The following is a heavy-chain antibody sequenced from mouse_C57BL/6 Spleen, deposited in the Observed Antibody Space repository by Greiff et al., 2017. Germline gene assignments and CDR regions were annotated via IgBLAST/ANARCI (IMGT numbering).Heavy chain of an antibody. CDR2: IYPGNSDT. Sequence: EVQLQQSGTVLARPGASVKMSCKTSGYTFTSYWMHWVNQRPGQGLEWIGAIYPGNSDTSYNQKFKGKAKLTADTYASTAYMEHSSLTNEDSAVYYCTRSSAYYSNCVYAMDDWGQGTSVTVSS. CDR1: GYTFTSYW. V-gene: IGHV1-5*01. CDR3: TRSSAYYSNCVYAMDD. J-gene: IGHJ4*01. D-gene: IGHD2-5*01.